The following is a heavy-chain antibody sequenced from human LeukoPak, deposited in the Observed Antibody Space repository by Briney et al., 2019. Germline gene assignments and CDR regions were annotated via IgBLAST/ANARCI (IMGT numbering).Heavy chain of an antibody. V-gene: IGHV1-69*02. J-gene: IGHJ4*02. Sequence: SVKVSCKASGGTFSSYTISWVRQAPGQGLEWMGRIILILGIANYAQKFQGRVTITADKSTSTAYMELSSLRSEDTAVYYCALTTYYDSSGYYPYYFDYWGQGTLVTVSS. CDR3: ALTTYYDSSGYYPYYFDY. D-gene: IGHD3-22*01. CDR2: IILILGIA. CDR1: GGTFSSYT.